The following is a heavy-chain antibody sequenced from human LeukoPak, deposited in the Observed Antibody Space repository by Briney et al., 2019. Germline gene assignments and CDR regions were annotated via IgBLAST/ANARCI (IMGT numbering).Heavy chain of an antibody. Sequence: PGESLKISCKGSGYRFTSYWIGWVRQIPGKGLEWMGIIYPGESDTRYSPSFQGQATISADKTISTAYLQWSSLKAADTAMYYCARRYCSGGSCYHGMDVWGQGTTVTVSS. V-gene: IGHV5-51*01. D-gene: IGHD2-15*01. CDR3: ARRYCSGGSCYHGMDV. CDR1: GYRFTSYW. J-gene: IGHJ6*02. CDR2: IYPGESDT.